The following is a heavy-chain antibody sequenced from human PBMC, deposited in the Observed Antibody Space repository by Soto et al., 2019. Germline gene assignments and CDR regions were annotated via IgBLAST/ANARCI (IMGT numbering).Heavy chain of an antibody. CDR1: GGSISHYY. Sequence: QVQLQESGPGLVKPSETLSLTCTVSGGSISHYYWSWIRQPPGKGLEWIGFIYYSGSTTYNPSLRXXVTISVDTSNNQFSLRLSSVTAADTAVYFCARGTFFYSFDHWGQGALVTVSS. CDR3: ARGTFFYSFDH. CDR2: IYYSGST. D-gene: IGHD1-7*01. J-gene: IGHJ4*02. V-gene: IGHV4-59*01.